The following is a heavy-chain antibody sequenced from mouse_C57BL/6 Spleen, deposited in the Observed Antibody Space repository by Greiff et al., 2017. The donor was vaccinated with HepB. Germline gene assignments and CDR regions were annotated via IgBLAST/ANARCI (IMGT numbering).Heavy chain of an antibody. CDR1: GYTFTSYW. Sequence: QVQLQQPGAELVMPGASVKLSCKASGYTFTSYWMHWVKQRPGQGLEWIGEIDPSDSYTNYNQKFKGKSTLTVDKSSSTAYMQLSSLTSEDSAVYYCARKITTVVGDCFDYWGQGTTLTVSS. CDR3: ARKITTVVGDCFDY. CDR2: IDPSDSYT. V-gene: IGHV1-69*01. J-gene: IGHJ2*01. D-gene: IGHD1-1*01.